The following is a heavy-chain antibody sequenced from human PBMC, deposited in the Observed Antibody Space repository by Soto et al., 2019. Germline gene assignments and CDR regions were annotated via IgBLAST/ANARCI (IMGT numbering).Heavy chain of an antibody. J-gene: IGHJ4*02. CDR1: GFIFDDFA. Sequence: EGQLVESGGGFVQPGRSLRLSCAGSGFIFDDFALHWVRQAPGKGLEWVSGISWNSDSIGYADAVKGRFTISRDNAKNSLYLQMNSLRVEDTASYYCTKVGGLYDFWSGPLHFDLWGQGTLVTVSS. D-gene: IGHD3-3*01. V-gene: IGHV3-9*01. CDR3: TKVGGLYDFWSGPLHFDL. CDR2: ISWNSDSI.